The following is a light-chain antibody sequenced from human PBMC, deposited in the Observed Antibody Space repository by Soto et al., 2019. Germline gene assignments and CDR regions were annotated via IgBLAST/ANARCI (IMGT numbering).Light chain of an antibody. CDR2: EVS. V-gene: IGLV2-14*01. CDR3: NSYTSKSTGV. CDR1: SSDVGGYNY. Sequence: QSALTQPASVSGSPGQSITIYCTGTSSDVGGYNYVSWYQQHPGKAPKLIIYEVSNRPSGVSNRFSGSKSGNTASLTISGLQAEDEDDYYCNSYTSKSTGVFGTGTKLTVL. J-gene: IGLJ1*01.